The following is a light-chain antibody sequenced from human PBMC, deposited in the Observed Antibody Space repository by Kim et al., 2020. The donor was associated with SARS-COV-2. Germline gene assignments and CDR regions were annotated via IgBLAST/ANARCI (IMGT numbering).Light chain of an antibody. CDR1: QSVTSSY. CDR2: VAS. Sequence: EIVLTQSPGTLSLSPGERATLSCRASQSVTSSYLAWYQQKPGQPPRLPIYVASNRATGIPDRFSGSGSGTDFTLTISRLESEDLAVYYCQQYGTSLRTFGQGTKVDIK. V-gene: IGKV3-20*01. J-gene: IGKJ1*01. CDR3: QQYGTSLRT.